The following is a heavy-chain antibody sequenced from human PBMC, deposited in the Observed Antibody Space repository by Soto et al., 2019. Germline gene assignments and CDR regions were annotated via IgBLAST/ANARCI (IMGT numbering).Heavy chain of an antibody. CDR3: ATSEGRY. CDR2: INQDGSYK. Sequence: GGSLRLSCAVSGFSLSRFWMSWVRQAPGKGLEWVSNINQDGSYKYYVDSVRGRFTISRDNAKNSVYLQMNSLRAEDTAVYYCATSEGRYWGQGTLVTVSS. V-gene: IGHV3-7*01. J-gene: IGHJ4*02. CDR1: GFSLSRFW.